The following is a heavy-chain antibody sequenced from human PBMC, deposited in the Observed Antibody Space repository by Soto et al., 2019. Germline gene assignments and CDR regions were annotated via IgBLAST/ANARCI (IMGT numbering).Heavy chain of an antibody. CDR1: GGSITSGGYY. V-gene: IGHV4-31*03. CDR3: ASGGWSDNWFVY. J-gene: IGHJ5*01. CDR2: IYYSGST. D-gene: IGHD6-19*01. Sequence: SETLSLTCTVSGGSITSGGYYWGWIRQHPGKGLEWIGHIYYSGSTSYNPSLKSRVSMSADTSKNQFSMKLSSVTAAATAVDYCASGGWSDNWFVYWGQGTLVTVS.